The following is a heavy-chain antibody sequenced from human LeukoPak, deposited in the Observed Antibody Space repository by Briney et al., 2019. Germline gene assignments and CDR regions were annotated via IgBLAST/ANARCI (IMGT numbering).Heavy chain of an antibody. J-gene: IGHJ6*03. CDR1: GYSISSGYY. D-gene: IGHD5-24*01. Sequence: SETLSLTCTVSGYSISSGYYWGWIRQPPGKGLEWIGSIYHSGSTYYNPSLKSRVTISVDTSKNQFSLKLNSVTAADTAVYYCARSVISRWLQFERKGIYYMDVWGKGTTVTISS. V-gene: IGHV4-38-2*02. CDR3: ARSVISRWLQFERKGIYYMDV. CDR2: IYHSGST.